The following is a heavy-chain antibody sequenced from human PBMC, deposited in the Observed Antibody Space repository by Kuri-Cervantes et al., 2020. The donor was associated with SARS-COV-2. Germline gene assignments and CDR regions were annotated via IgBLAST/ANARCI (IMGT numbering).Heavy chain of an antibody. J-gene: IGHJ6*03. CDR1: GYTFTGYY. CDR2: INPSGGST. V-gene: IGHV1-46*01. CDR3: ARGELGISNYYYYYMDV. Sequence: ASVKVSCKASGYTFTGYYMHWVRQAPGRGLEWMGIINPSGGSTSYAQKFQGRVTMTRDTSTSTVYMELSSLRSEDTAVYYCARGELGISNYYYYYMDVWGKGTTVTVSS. D-gene: IGHD7-27*01.